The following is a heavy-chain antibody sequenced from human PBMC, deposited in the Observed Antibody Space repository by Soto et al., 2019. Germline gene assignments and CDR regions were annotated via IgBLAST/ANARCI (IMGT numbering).Heavy chain of an antibody. CDR3: ARERTPYFFGL. CDR1: GDSVSSGSCY. Sequence: PSETLALTCTVSGDSVSSGSCYWSWIRQPPGKGLEWIGYIYNSGRTNYNPSLKSRVTISVDTSNNQFSLELSSVSAADTAVYYCARERTPYFFGLWGLGTLVTVSS. V-gene: IGHV4-61*01. CDR2: IYNSGRT. J-gene: IGHJ4*02.